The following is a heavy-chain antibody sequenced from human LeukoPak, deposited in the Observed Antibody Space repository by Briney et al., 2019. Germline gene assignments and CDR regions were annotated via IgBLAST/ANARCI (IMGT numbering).Heavy chain of an antibody. CDR3: ARGGNYDFWSGYYTPPDNWFDP. V-gene: IGHV1-69*13. CDR2: IIPIFGTA. Sequence: ASVKVSCTASGYTFTSYGISWVRQAPGQGLEWMGGIIPIFGTANYAQKFQGRVTITADESTSTAYMELSSLRSEDTAVYYCARGGNYDFWSGYYTPPDNWFDPWGQGALVTVSS. J-gene: IGHJ5*02. D-gene: IGHD3-3*01. CDR1: GYTFTSYG.